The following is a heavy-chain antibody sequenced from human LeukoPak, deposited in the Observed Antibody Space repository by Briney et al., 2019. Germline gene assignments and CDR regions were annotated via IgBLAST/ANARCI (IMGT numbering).Heavy chain of an antibody. CDR3: AMERRGTDY. Sequence: GASVKISCKASGYSFRNYGLNWVRQATGQGLEWMGWMNPNSGNTGYAQKFQGRVTMTRNTSISTAYMELSSLRSEDTAVYYCAMERRGTDYWGQGTLVTVSS. CDR2: MNPNSGNT. D-gene: IGHD1-1*01. V-gene: IGHV1-8*02. CDR1: GYSFRNYG. J-gene: IGHJ4*02.